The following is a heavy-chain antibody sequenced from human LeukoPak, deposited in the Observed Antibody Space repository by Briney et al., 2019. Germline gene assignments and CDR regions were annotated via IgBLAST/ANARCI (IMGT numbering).Heavy chain of an antibody. V-gene: IGHV1-2*02. CDR3: ARARWYSSGWSRFDP. CDR2: INPNSGGT. D-gene: IGHD6-19*01. CDR1: GYTFTGYY. Sequence: ASVKVSCKASGYTFTGYYMHWVRQAPGQGLEWMGWINPNSGGTNYAQKFQGRVTMTRDTSISTAYTELSRLRSDDTAVYYCARARWYSSGWSRFDPWGQGTLVTVSS. J-gene: IGHJ5*02.